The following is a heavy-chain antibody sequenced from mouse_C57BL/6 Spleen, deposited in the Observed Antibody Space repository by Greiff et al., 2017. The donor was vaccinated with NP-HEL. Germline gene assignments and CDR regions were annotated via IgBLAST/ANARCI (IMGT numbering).Heavy chain of an antibody. J-gene: IGHJ2*01. CDR1: GYSITSGYY. CDR3: ARSWDDDY. Sequence: ESGPGLVKPSQSLSLTCSVTGYSITSGYYWNWIRQFPGNKLEWMGYISYDGSNNYNPSLKNRISITRDTSKNQFFLKLNSVTTEDTATYYCARSWDDDYWGQGTTLTVSS. CDR2: ISYDGSN. V-gene: IGHV3-6*01. D-gene: IGHD4-1*01.